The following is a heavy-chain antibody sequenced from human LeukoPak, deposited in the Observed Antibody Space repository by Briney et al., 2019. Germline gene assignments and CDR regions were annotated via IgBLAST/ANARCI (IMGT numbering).Heavy chain of an antibody. CDR3: ARAGGFGSGSSFDY. V-gene: IGHV3-74*01. D-gene: IGHD3-10*01. Sequence: GGSLRLSCAASGFTFSSYWMHWVRQAPGKGLVWVSRINSDGSRTTYADSVKGRLTISRDNAKNTLYLQMNSLRAEDTAVYYCARAGGFGSGSSFDYWGQGILVTVSS. CDR2: INSDGSRT. J-gene: IGHJ4*02. CDR1: GFTFSSYW.